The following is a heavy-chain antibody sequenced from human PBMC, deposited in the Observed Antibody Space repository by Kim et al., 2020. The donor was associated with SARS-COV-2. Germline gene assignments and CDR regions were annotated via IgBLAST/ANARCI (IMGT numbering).Heavy chain of an antibody. CDR2: IYSGGST. Sequence: GGSLRLSCAASGFTVSSNYMSWVRQAPGKGLEWVSVIYSGGSTYYADSVKGRFTISRDNSKNTLYLQMNSLRAEDTAVYYCARDEPIGAIVVVPAATYWGQGTLVTVSS. D-gene: IGHD2-2*01. CDR1: GFTVSSNY. CDR3: ARDEPIGAIVVVPAATY. J-gene: IGHJ4*02. V-gene: IGHV3-66*01.